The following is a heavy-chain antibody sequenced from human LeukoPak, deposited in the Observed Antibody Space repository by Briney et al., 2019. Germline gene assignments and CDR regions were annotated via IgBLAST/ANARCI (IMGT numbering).Heavy chain of an antibody. CDR3: VRGPPYDYDSSGYYRFDY. Sequence: PSETLSLTCAVNGGSFSGYYWTWIRQPPGKGLEWIGEINHSGRTKCTPSLESRVTISGDTSKKQFSLKLSYVTAADTAVYYCVRGPPYDYDSSGYYRFDYWGQGILVTVSA. D-gene: IGHD3-22*01. CDR2: INHSGRT. V-gene: IGHV4-34*01. CDR1: GGSFSGYY. J-gene: IGHJ4*02.